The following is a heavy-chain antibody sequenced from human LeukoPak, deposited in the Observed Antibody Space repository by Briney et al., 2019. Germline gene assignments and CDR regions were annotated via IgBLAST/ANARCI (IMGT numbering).Heavy chain of an antibody. CDR2: IYTSGST. J-gene: IGHJ6*04. V-gene: IGHV4-4*07. CDR3: ARDRYYYDSSGYRRMDV. D-gene: IGHD3-22*01. Sequence: SETLSLTCTVSGGSISSYYWSWIRQPAGKGLEWIGRIYTSGSTNYNPSLKSRVTMSVDTSKNQFSLKLSSVTAADTAVYYCARDRYYYDSSGYRRMDVWGKGTTVTISS. CDR1: GGSISSYY.